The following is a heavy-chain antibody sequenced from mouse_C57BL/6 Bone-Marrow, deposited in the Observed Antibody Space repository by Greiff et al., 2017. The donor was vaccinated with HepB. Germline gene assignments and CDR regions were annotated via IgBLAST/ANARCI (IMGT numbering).Heavy chain of an antibody. CDR2: IDPANGNT. J-gene: IGHJ1*03. Sequence: VQLQQSVAELVRPGASVKLSCTASGFNIKNTYMHWVKQRPEQGLEWIGRIDPANGNTKYAPKFQGKATITADTSSNTADLQLSSLTSEDTAIYYCARLRNYYYGSSYWYFDVWGTGTTVTVSS. V-gene: IGHV14-3*01. CDR3: ARLRNYYYGSSYWYFDV. D-gene: IGHD1-1*01. CDR1: GFNIKNTY.